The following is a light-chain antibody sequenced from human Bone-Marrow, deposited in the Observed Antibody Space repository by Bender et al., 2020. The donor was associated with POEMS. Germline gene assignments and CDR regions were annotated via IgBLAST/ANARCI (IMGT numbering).Light chain of an antibody. Sequence: SYELTQPPSVSVSPGQTATISCSGDDLGDKYISWYQQKTGQSPVLVIYADDKRSSGIPERFSGSNSGNTATLTISGAQAMDEADYYCQGWDRYTRIFGGGTKVTVL. J-gene: IGLJ2*01. CDR2: ADD. CDR3: QGWDRYTRI. V-gene: IGLV3-1*01. CDR1: DLGDKY.